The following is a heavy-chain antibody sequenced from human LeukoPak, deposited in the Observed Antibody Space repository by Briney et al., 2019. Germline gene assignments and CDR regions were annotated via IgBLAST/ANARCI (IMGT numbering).Heavy chain of an antibody. Sequence: GGSLRLSCAASGFTFSSYSMNWVRQAPGKGLEWVSSISSSSSYIYYADSVKGRFTISRDNAKNSLYLQMNSLRAEDTAVYFCARSGVAGAGDYWGQGTLVIVSS. CDR2: ISSSSSYI. CDR3: ARSGVAGAGDY. J-gene: IGHJ4*02. D-gene: IGHD6-13*01. V-gene: IGHV3-21*01. CDR1: GFTFSSYS.